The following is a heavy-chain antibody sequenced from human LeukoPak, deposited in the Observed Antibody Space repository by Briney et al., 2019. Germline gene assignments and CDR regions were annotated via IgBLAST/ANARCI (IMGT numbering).Heavy chain of an antibody. D-gene: IGHD3-22*01. CDR1: AGTFSSYA. Sequence: GASVKVSCTASAGTFSSYAISWVRQAPGQGLEWMGRIIPIFGIANYAQKFQGRVTITADRSTSTAYMELSSLRSEDTAVYYCATTVDSSAPAIDYWGQGTLAPVSS. CDR3: ATTVDSSAPAIDY. V-gene: IGHV1-69*04. J-gene: IGHJ4*02. CDR2: IIPIFGIA.